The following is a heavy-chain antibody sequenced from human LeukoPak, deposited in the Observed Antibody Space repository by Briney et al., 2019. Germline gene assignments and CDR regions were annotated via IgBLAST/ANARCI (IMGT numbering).Heavy chain of an antibody. V-gene: IGHV4-4*07. D-gene: IGHD3-22*01. CDR1: GGSISTYF. Sequence: SETLSLTCTVPGGSISTYFWCWIRQPAGKGLEWIGRIYASGKTNYNPSLKSRVAMSVDTPKKQFLLKMSSVTAADTAVYYCARDLGYYDSSGYSDDWGQGTLVTVSS. CDR2: IYASGKT. CDR3: ARDLGYYDSSGYSDD. J-gene: IGHJ4*02.